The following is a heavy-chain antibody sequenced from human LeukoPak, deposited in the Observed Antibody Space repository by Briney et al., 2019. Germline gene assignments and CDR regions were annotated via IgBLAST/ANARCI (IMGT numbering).Heavy chain of an antibody. V-gene: IGHV4-59*08. CDR2: IYYSGST. D-gene: IGHD2-15*01. Sequence: SETLSLTCTVSGGSISSYYWSWIRQPPGKGLEWIGYIYYSGSTNYNPSLKSRVTISVDTSKNQFSLKLSSVTAADTAVYYCASSGPCSGGSCLLYGMDVWGQGTTVTVSS. J-gene: IGHJ6*02. CDR3: ASSGPCSGGSCLLYGMDV. CDR1: GGSISSYY.